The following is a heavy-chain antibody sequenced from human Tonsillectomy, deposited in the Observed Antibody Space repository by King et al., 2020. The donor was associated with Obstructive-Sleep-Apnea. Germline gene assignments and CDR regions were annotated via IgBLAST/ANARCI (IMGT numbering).Heavy chain of an antibody. CDR3: ASEWGRNAFDI. CDR2: IRYDGHIK. D-gene: IGHD1-26*01. Sequence: QGQLVQSGGGVVQPGRSLRLSCAASGFTFSTYDMHWVRQAPGKGLEWVAFIRYDGHIKYYEDSAKGRFTISRDNSKNTLYLQMNSLRAEDTAVYYCASEWGRNAFDIWGQGTMVTVSS. V-gene: IGHV3-30*02. J-gene: IGHJ3*02. CDR1: GFTFSTYD.